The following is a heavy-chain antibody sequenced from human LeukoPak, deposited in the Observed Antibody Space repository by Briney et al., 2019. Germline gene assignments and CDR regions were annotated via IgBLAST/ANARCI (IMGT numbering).Heavy chain of an antibody. CDR1: GFTVSTNY. CDR2: TYSGGTT. CDR3: ARDQNY. Sequence: GGSLRLSCVASGFTVSTNYMSWVRQAPGKGLEGVSVTYSGGTTYYADSVKGRFTISTDNSQNTLYLQMNSLRPEDTAVYYCARDQNYWGQGTLVTVSS. J-gene: IGHJ4*02. V-gene: IGHV3-66*02.